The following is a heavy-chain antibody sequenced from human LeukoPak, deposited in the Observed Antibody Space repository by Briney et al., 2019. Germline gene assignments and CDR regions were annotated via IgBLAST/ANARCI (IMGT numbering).Heavy chain of an antibody. D-gene: IGHD3-22*01. CDR3: ARDLGDSSGYYDAFDI. V-gene: IGHV1-2*02. Sequence: ASVKVSCKASGYTFTGYYMHWVRQAPGQGLEWMGWINPNSGGTNYAQKFQGRVTMTRDTSISTAYMELSGLRSDDTAVYYCARDLGDSSGYYDAFDIWGQGTMVTVSS. CDR1: GYTFTGYY. J-gene: IGHJ3*02. CDR2: INPNSGGT.